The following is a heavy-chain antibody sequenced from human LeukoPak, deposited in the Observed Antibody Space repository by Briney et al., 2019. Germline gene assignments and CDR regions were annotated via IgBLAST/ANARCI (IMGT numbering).Heavy chain of an antibody. Sequence: PGRSLRLSCAASGFTFSSYGMHWVRQAPGKGLEWVAVISYDGSNKYYADSVKGRFTISRDNSKNTLYLQMNSLRAEDTAVYYCARDSSQWLPVTYYFDYWGQGTLVTVSS. CDR2: ISYDGSNK. J-gene: IGHJ4*02. D-gene: IGHD6-19*01. CDR1: GFTFSSYG. CDR3: ARDSSQWLPVTYYFDY. V-gene: IGHV3-30*03.